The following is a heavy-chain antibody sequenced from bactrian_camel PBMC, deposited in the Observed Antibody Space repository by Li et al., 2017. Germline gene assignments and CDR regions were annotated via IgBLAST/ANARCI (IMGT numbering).Heavy chain of an antibody. Sequence: VQLVESGGGLVQPGGSLRLSCAASGFTFSSYDMSWVRQAPGKGLEWVSGITNAAEITSYTDSVKGRFTISKDNAKNTLYLQMDSLKPEDTAMYYCAKGILTYCSGGYNDNYWGQGTQVTVS. CDR1: GFTFSSYD. CDR2: ITNAAEIT. V-gene: IGHV3S42*01. CDR3: AKGILTYCSGGYNDNY. J-gene: IGHJ4*01. D-gene: IGHD2*01.